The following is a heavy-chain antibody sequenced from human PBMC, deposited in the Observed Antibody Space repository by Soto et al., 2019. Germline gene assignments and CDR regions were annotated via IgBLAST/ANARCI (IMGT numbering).Heavy chain of an antibody. CDR3: ARPPLEISYGMAV. J-gene: IGHJ6*02. D-gene: IGHD6-6*01. Sequence: GGSLRLSCAASGFTFSSYGMHWVRQAPGKGLEWVAVISYDGSNKYYADSVKGRFTISRDNSKNTLYLQMNSLRAEDTAVYYCARPPLEISYGMAVWGQGTTVTVSS. V-gene: IGHV3-30*03. CDR1: GFTFSSYG. CDR2: ISYDGSNK.